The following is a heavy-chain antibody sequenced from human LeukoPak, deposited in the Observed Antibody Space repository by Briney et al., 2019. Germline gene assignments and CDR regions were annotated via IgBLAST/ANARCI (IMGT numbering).Heavy chain of an antibody. CDR3: ARDAQYYDFWSGYYTNWFDP. J-gene: IGHJ5*02. D-gene: IGHD3-3*01. V-gene: IGHV1-69*05. Sequence: SVKVSCKASGATFSSYAISWVRQAPGQGLEWMGGIIPIFGTANYAQKFQGRVTITTDESTSTAYMELSSLRSEDTAVYYCARDAQYYDFWSGYYTNWFDPWGQGTLVTVSS. CDR1: GATFSSYA. CDR2: IIPIFGTA.